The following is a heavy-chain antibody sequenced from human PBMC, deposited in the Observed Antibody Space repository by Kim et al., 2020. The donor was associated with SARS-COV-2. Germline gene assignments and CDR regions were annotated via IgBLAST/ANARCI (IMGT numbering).Heavy chain of an antibody. J-gene: IGHJ3*02. D-gene: IGHD6-19*01. CDR1: GFTFSSYA. CDR3: ARDPGSGWLGNAFDI. V-gene: IGHV3-30*04. Sequence: GGSLRLSCAASGFTFSSYAMHWVRQAPGKGLEWVAVISYDGSNKYYADSVKGRFTISRDNSKNTLYLQMNSLRAEDTAVYYCARDPGSGWLGNAFDIWGQGTMVTVSS. CDR2: ISYDGSNK.